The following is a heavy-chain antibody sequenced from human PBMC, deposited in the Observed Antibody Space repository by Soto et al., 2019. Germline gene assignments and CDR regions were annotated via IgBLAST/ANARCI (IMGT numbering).Heavy chain of an antibody. CDR3: ADIAVADAGDY. CDR1: GFTLTTAW. CDR2: IKTKSEGATT. D-gene: IGHD6-19*01. Sequence: EVQLVESGGGLVKPGGSLRLSCAASGFTLTTAWMNWVRQAPGKGLEWIARIKTKSEGATTDYAAPVKGRFTISRDDSKNTLYLQMNNLQSEDTGVYYCADIAVADAGDYWGQGTLVTVSS. V-gene: IGHV3-15*01. J-gene: IGHJ4*02.